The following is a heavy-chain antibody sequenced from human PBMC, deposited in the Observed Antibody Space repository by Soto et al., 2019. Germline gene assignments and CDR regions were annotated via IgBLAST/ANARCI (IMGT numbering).Heavy chain of an antibody. CDR1: GFTVSNTY. CDR2: IYGGGMT. D-gene: IGHD3-10*01. CDR3: ARGGSSGTYYAHWNFDL. Sequence: EVQLVESGGGLVQPGGSLRLSCAASGFTVSNTYMSWVRQAPGKGLEWVSIIYGGGMTYHADSVKGRFSSSRDNSNNTLYLQMNSLRAEDTAVYYCARGGSSGTYYAHWNFDLWGRGTLVTVSS. J-gene: IGHJ2*01. V-gene: IGHV3-66*01.